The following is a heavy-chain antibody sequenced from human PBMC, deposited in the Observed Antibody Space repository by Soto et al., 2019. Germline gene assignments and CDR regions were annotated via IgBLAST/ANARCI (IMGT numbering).Heavy chain of an antibody. V-gene: IGHV4-31*03. CDR3: ARGGGSSSFDP. CDR1: GGSISSGGYY. CDR2: IYYSGST. Sequence: SETLSLTCTVSGGSISSGGYYWSWIRQHPGKGLEWIGYIYYSGSTYYNPSLKSRVTISVDTSKNQFSLKLSSVTVADTAVYYCARGGGSSSFDPWGQGTLVTVSS. J-gene: IGHJ5*02. D-gene: IGHD2-15*01.